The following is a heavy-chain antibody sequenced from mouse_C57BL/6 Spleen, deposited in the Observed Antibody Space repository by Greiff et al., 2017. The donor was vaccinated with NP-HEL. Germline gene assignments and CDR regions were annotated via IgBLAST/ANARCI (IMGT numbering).Heavy chain of an antibody. D-gene: IGHD1-1*01. Sequence: EVQLQQSGPELVKPGASVKIPCKASGYTFTDYNMDWVKQSHGKSLEWIGDINPNNGGTIYNQKFKGKATLTVDKSSSTAYMELRSLTSEDTAVYYCARSDYYGSSYGYYAMDYWGQGTSVTVSS. V-gene: IGHV1-18*01. CDR1: GYTFTDYN. CDR3: ARSDYYGSSYGYYAMDY. J-gene: IGHJ4*01. CDR2: INPNNGGT.